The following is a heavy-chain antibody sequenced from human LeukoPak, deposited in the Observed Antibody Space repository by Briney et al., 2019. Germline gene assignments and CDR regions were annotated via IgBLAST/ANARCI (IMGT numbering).Heavy chain of an antibody. Sequence: SETLSLTCTVSGYSISSGYYWGWIRQPPGKGLEWIGSIYYSGSTYYNPSLKSRVTISVDTSKNQFSLKLSSVTAADTAVYYCARKNYDFWSGSWGTPRDYWGQGTLVTVSS. V-gene: IGHV4-38-2*02. J-gene: IGHJ4*02. D-gene: IGHD3-3*01. CDR1: GYSISSGYY. CDR3: ARKNYDFWSGSWGTPRDY. CDR2: IYYSGST.